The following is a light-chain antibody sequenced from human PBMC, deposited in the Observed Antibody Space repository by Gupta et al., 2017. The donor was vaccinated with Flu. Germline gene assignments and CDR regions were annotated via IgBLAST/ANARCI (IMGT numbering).Light chain of an antibody. J-gene: IGKJ2*01. CDR1: ESVNSD. CDR3: QQYNNWFMYT. CDR2: AAS. V-gene: IGKV3-15*01. Sequence: EIVMTQSPVTLSVSPGERATLSCRASESVNSDLAWYQQKPGQPPRLLMYAASTRATGVPARFSGSGSGTEFTLTISSRQSEDFAVYYCQQYNNWFMYTFGQGTKLEVK.